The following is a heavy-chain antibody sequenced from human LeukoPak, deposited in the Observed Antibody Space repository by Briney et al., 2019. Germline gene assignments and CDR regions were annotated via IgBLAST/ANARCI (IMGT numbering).Heavy chain of an antibody. CDR3: ARDSHTVVVITTYFDY. D-gene: IGHD3-22*01. Sequence: GGSLRLSCAASGFTFSSNCMSWVRQAPGKGLEWVSLICSGGNTYYADSVKGRFTISRDDSKNTLYLQMNSLRAEDTAVYYCARDSHTVVVITTYFDYWGQGTLVTVSS. CDR2: ICSGGNT. V-gene: IGHV3-53*01. CDR1: GFTFSSNC. J-gene: IGHJ4*02.